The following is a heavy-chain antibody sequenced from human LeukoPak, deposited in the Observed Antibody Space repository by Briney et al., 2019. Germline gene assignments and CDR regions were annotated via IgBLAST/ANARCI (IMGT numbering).Heavy chain of an antibody. CDR3: AKDISKGKVGGSGPDS. J-gene: IGHJ5*02. CDR2: ISYDGSNK. Sequence: GRSLRLSCAASGFTFSSYGMHWVRQAPGKGLDWVAVISYDGSNKYYADSVKGRFTISRDNSKNTLYLQMSSLRAEDTAFYYCAKDISKGKVGGSGPDSWGQGTLVTVSS. V-gene: IGHV3-30*18. CDR1: GFTFSSYG. D-gene: IGHD3-10*01.